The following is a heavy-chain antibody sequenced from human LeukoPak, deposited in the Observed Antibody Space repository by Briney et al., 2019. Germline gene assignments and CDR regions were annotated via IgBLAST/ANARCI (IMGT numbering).Heavy chain of an antibody. CDR2: IWYGGSNK. J-gene: IGHJ3*02. CDR1: GFTFSSYG. CDR3: AKARYYDSSGYYYDEGDAFDI. D-gene: IGHD3-22*01. Sequence: GGSLRLFRGASGFTFSSYGMHWVRQAPGKGLEWVAVIWYGGSNKYYADSVKGRFTISRDNSKNTLYLQMNSLRAEDTAVYYCAKARYYDSSGYYYDEGDAFDIWGQGTMVTVSS. V-gene: IGHV3-30*02.